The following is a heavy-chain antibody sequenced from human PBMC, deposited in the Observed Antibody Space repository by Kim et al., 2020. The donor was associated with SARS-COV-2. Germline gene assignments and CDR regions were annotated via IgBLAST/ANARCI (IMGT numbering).Heavy chain of an antibody. CDR2: INHSGST. Sequence: SETLSLTCAVYGGSFSGYYWSWIRQPPGKGLEWIGEINHSGSTNYNPSLKSRVTISVDTSKNQFSLKLSSVTAADTAVYYCARGEISFGGVIGDYRYYLDYWGQGTLVTVSS. D-gene: IGHD3-16*01. V-gene: IGHV4-34*01. CDR1: GGSFSGYY. J-gene: IGHJ4*02. CDR3: ARGEISFGGVIGDYRYYLDY.